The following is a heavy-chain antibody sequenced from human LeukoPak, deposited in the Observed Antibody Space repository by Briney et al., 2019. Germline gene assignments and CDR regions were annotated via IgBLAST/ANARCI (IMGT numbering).Heavy chain of an antibody. CDR1: SGSISGYY. D-gene: IGHD2-2*01. J-gene: IGHJ4*02. CDR2: IHYSGST. Sequence: PSETLSLTCTVSSGSISGYYWSWIRQPPGKGLEWIGYIHYSGSTNYNPSLKSRVTISVDTSKNQFSRKLRSVTAADTAVYYCARYYCSSTTCYYFDYWGQGTLVTVSS. CDR3: ARYYCSSTTCYYFDY. V-gene: IGHV4-59*01.